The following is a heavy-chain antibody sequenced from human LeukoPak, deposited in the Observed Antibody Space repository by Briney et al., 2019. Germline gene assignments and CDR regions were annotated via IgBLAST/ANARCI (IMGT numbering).Heavy chain of an antibody. CDR1: GXSISSYY. V-gene: IGHV4-59*01. D-gene: IGHD2-15*01. J-gene: IGHJ4*02. CDR2: IYYSGSI. CDR3: VVGHNYFDY. Sequence: SETLSLTCSVSGXSISSYYGSWIRQPPGKGLEWIGYIYYSGSINYDPSLKSRDTISVDTSKNQLSLKLSSVTAADTAVYYCVVGHNYFDYWGQGTLVTVSS.